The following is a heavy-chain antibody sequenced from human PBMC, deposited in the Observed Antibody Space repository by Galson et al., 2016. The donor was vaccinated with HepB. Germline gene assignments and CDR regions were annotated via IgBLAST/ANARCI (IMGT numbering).Heavy chain of an antibody. CDR3: ARAAHSSGYCDVFDI. V-gene: IGHV3-30-3*01. Sequence: SLRLSCAASGITLRNFIIHWVRQPPAKGLEWVAAISHDDISKYYTDSVKGRFTISRDNSGNTVDLQMNSLRAEDTAVYYCARAAHSSGYCDVFDIWGQGTKVTVSS. CDR1: GITLRNFI. D-gene: IGHD3-22*01. CDR2: ISHDDISK. J-gene: IGHJ3*02.